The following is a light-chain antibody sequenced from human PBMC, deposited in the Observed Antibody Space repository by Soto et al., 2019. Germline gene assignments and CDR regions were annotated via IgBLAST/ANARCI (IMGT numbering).Light chain of an antibody. CDR3: HQDNYXRWT. CDR1: QRIRRF. V-gene: IGKV1-5*03. J-gene: IGKJ1*01. CDR2: QAS. Sequence: DIQITQSPSSLSASVGERVTITCRASQRIRRFLAWYQQKPGKAPTLLIYQASNLESGVPSRFIGSGSGTEFTLTFSSLQPDDLAVYYCHQDNYXRWTFGQGTQ.